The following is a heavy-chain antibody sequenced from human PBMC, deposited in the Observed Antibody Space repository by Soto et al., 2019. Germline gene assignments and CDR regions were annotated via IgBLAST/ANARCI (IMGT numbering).Heavy chain of an antibody. CDR1: VGSISSYY. V-gene: IGHV4-59*01. J-gene: IGHJ5*02. Sequence: LSLTCTVSVGSISSYYWSWIRQPPGKGLEWIGYIYYSGSTNYNPSLKSRVTISVDTSKNQFSLKLSSVTAADTAVYYCARELFGRSVWFDPWGQGTLVTVSS. CDR2: IYYSGST. D-gene: IGHD3-10*01. CDR3: ARELFGRSVWFDP.